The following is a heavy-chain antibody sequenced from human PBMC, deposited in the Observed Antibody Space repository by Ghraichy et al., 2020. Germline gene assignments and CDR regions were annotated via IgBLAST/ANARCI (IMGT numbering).Heavy chain of an antibody. J-gene: IGHJ4*02. Sequence: ESLNISCTVSGCSISRSTFYWGCLHQPPGKGLEWIASIAYTGHTYYNPSLKGRVTISVDTSRNQFSLKLSSLTAADTAVYYCARHVGAAYFDYLGQGTLVPVSS. CDR1: GCSISRSTFY. D-gene: IGHD1-26*01. V-gene: IGHV4-39*01. CDR3: ARHVGAAYFDY. CDR2: IAYTGHT.